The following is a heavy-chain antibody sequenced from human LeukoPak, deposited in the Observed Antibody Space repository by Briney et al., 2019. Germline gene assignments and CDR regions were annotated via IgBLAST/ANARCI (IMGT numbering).Heavy chain of an antibody. V-gene: IGHV3-21*01. CDR3: ARDGAGRWLQLGMDV. CDR1: GFTFSSYS. J-gene: IGHJ6*02. CDR2: ISSSSSYI. D-gene: IGHD5-24*01. Sequence: GGSLRLSCAASGFTFSSYSMTWVRQAPGKGLEWVSSISSSSSYIYYADSVKGRFTISRDNAKNSLYLQMNSLRAEDTAVYYCARDGAGRWLQLGMDVWGQGTTVTVSS.